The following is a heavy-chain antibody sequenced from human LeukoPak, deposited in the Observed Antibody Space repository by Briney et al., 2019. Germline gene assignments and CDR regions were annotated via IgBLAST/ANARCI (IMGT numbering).Heavy chain of an antibody. Sequence: PGGSLRLSRAASGFTFSSYSMNWVRQAPGKGLDWVSYISNTGSTIYYADSVRGRFTISRDNAKNSLYLQMNSLRAEDTAVYYCARGPYSSSNYFDYWGQGTLVTVSS. CDR2: ISNTGSTI. CDR1: GFTFSSYS. V-gene: IGHV3-48*01. D-gene: IGHD6-6*01. CDR3: ARGPYSSSNYFDY. J-gene: IGHJ4*02.